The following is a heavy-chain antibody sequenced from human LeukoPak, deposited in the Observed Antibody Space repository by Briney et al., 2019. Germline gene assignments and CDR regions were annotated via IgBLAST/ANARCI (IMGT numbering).Heavy chain of an antibody. CDR2: INHSGST. CDR3: ARSSGYDRRNDY. V-gene: IGHV4-34*01. D-gene: IGHD5-12*01. Sequence: PSETLSLTCAVYGGSFSGYYWSWIRQPPGKGLEWIGEINHSGSTNYNPSLKSRVTISVDKSKNQFSLKLSSVTAADTAVYYCARSSGYDRRNDYWGQGTLVTVSS. CDR1: GGSFSGYY. J-gene: IGHJ4*02.